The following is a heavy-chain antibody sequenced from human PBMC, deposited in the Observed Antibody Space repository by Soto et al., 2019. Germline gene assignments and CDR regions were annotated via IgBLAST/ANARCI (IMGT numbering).Heavy chain of an antibody. Sequence: QVQLQQWGAGLLKPSETLSLTCAVYGGSFSGYYWSWIRQPPGKGLEWIGEINHSGSTNYNPSLKSRVTISVDTSKNQVSLKLRSVTAADTAVYYCARGADSSWFDPWGQGTLVTVSS. CDR2: INHSGST. J-gene: IGHJ5*02. CDR3: ARGADSSWFDP. D-gene: IGHD6-13*01. CDR1: GGSFSGYY. V-gene: IGHV4-34*01.